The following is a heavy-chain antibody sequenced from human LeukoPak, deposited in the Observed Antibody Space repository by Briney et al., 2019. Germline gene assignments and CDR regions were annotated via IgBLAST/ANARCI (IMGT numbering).Heavy chain of an antibody. CDR3: ASITMIVTPFDY. V-gene: IGHV3-23*01. CDR1: KFTFSTFS. J-gene: IGHJ4*02. CDR2: ISGSGGYT. Sequence: GGSLRLSCAASKFTFSTFSMSWVRQAPGKGLEWVSSISGSGGYTYYADSVKGRFTISRDNSKNTLYLQMNSLRAEDTAVYYCASITMIVTPFDYWGQGTLVTVSS. D-gene: IGHD3-22*01.